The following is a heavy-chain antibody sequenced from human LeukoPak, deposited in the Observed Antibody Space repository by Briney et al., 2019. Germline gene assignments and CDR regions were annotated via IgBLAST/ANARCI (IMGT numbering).Heavy chain of an antibody. D-gene: IGHD1-14*01. V-gene: IGHV1-24*01. CDR3: ATGLPLKPLPVDYYYYMDV. Sequence: ASVKVSCKVSGYTLTELSMHWVRQAPGKGLEWMGGFDPEDGETIYVQKFQGRVTMTEDTSTDTAYMELSSLRSEDTAVYYCATGLPLKPLPVDYYYYMDVWGKGTTVTVSS. CDR1: GYTLTELS. CDR2: FDPEDGET. J-gene: IGHJ6*03.